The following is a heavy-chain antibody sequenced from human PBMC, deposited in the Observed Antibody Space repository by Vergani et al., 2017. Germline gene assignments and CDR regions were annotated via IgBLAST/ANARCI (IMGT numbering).Heavy chain of an antibody. D-gene: IGHD2-21*01. CDR3: ASGCGGDCSLAY. J-gene: IGHJ4*02. V-gene: IGHV3-48*04. CDR2: ISSSSSTI. Sequence: EVQLVESGGGLVQPGGSLRLSCAASGFTFSSYSMNWVRQAPGKGLEWVSYISSSSSTIYYADSVKGRFNISRYNAKNSLYLQMNSLRAEDTAVYYCASGCGGDCSLAYWGQGTLVTVSS. CDR1: GFTFSSYS.